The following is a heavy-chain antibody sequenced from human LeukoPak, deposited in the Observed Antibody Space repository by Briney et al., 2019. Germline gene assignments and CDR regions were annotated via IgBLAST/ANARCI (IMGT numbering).Heavy chain of an antibody. J-gene: IGHJ4*02. Sequence: GGSLRLSCAASGFTFSSYAMSWVRQAPGKGLEWVSTISGSDGSTYYSDSVKGRFTISRDNSKNTLYLQLNSLRVEDTAVYYCAKAGCTFTSCYSSCWGQGTLVTVSS. V-gene: IGHV3-23*01. CDR1: GFTFSSYA. CDR2: ISGSDGST. D-gene: IGHD2-2*01. CDR3: AKAGCTFTSCYSSC.